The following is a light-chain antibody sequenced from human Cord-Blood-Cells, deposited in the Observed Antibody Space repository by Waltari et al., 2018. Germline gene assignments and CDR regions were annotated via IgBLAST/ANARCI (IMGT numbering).Light chain of an antibody. CDR3: QQYDNLPFT. V-gene: IGKV1-33*01. CDR1: QDISNY. CDR2: DAS. J-gene: IGKJ3*01. Sequence: DIQMTQSPSSLSASVGDSVTITCQASQDISNYLNWYQQKPGKAPKLLIYDASNLETGVPSRFSGIGSGTDFTFTISSLQPEDIATYYCQQYDNLPFTFGPGTKVDIK.